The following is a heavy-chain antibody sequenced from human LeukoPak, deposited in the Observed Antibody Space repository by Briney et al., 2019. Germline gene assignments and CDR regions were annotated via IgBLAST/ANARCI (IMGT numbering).Heavy chain of an antibody. V-gene: IGHV4-4*09. CDR2: IYTSGST. J-gene: IGHJ4*02. CDR3: ARGIWSEMATNYSDY. D-gene: IGHD5-24*01. CDR1: GGSISSYY. Sequence: PSETLSLTCTVSGGSISSYYWSWIRQPPGKGLEWIGYIYTSGSTNYNPSLKSRVTISVDTSKNQFSLKLSSVTAADTAVYYCARGIWSEMATNYSDYWGQGTLVTVSS.